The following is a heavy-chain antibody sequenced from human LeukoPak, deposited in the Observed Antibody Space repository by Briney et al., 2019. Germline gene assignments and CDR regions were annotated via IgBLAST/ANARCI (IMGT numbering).Heavy chain of an antibody. CDR1: GYTFTSYY. D-gene: IGHD5-18*01. Sequence: ASVKVSCKASGYTFTSYYMHWVRQAPGQGLEWMGIINPSGGSTSYAQKFQGRVTMTRDTSTSTVYMELSSLRSEDTAVYYCAGDEISRYSYGYWFDPWGQGTLVTVSS. CDR3: AGDEISRYSYGYWFDP. V-gene: IGHV1-46*01. CDR2: INPSGGST. J-gene: IGHJ5*02.